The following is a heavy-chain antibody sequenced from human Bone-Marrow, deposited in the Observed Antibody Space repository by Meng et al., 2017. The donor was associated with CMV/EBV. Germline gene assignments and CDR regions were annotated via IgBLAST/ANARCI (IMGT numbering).Heavy chain of an antibody. V-gene: IGHV4-59*12. CDR2: IYYSGGT. CDR1: GGSINSYY. J-gene: IGHJ6*02. CDR3: ARGRRASVWVGDLLYYHQYGMNV. D-gene: IGHD3-10*01. Sequence: GSLRLSCTVSGGSINSYYWSWIRQPPGKGLEWIGYIYYSGGTNYNPSLESRVTISLDTSKGQFSLKVRSVTAADTAVYYCARGRRASVWVGDLLYYHQYGMNVWGQGTTVTVSS.